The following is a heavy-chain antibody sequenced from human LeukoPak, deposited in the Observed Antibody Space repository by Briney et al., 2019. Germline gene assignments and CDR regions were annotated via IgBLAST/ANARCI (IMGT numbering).Heavy chain of an antibody. D-gene: IGHD3-22*01. Sequence: PGGSLRLSCAASGFTLRSYTMNWVRQAPGKGLEWVSSISSGGNYKYYADSLKGRFTISRDNAKNSLYLQLNSLRAEDTAVYYCARRPTYYYDSSGPNIDYWGQGTLVTVSS. V-gene: IGHV3-21*01. CDR2: ISSGGNYK. CDR3: ARRPTYYYDSSGPNIDY. J-gene: IGHJ4*02. CDR1: GFTLRSYT.